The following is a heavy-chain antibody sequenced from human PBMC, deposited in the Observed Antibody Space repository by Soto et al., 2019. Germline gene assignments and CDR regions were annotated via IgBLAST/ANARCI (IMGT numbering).Heavy chain of an antibody. D-gene: IGHD3-16*01. Sequence: GGSLRLSCAASGFTFDDYAMHWVRQAPGKGLEWVSGISWNSGSIGYADSVKGRFTISRDNAKNSLYLQMNSLRAEDTALYYCAKDMITFGGVLLNPLDYWGQGTLVTVSS. V-gene: IGHV3-9*01. CDR3: AKDMITFGGVLLNPLDY. J-gene: IGHJ4*02. CDR1: GFTFDDYA. CDR2: ISWNSGSI.